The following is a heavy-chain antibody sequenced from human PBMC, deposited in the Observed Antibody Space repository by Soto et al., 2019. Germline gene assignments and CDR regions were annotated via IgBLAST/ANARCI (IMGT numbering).Heavy chain of an antibody. CDR2: ISYDGSNK. J-gene: IGHJ4*02. CDR1: GFTFSSYA. CDR3: ARDGWLQYFDY. Sequence: PGGSLRLSCAASGFTFSSYAMHWVRQAPGKGLEWVAVISYDGSNKYYADSVKGRFTISRDNSKNTLYLQMNSLRAEDTAVYYCARDGWLQYFDYWGQGTLVTVSS. D-gene: IGHD5-12*01. V-gene: IGHV3-30-3*01.